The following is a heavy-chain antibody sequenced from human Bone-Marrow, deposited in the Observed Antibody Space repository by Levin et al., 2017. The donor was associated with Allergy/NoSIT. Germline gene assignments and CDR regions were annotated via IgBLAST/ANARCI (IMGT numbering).Heavy chain of an antibody. CDR3: ARGITVAVAGHFDY. Sequence: PGGSLRLSCAASGFIFNDYSMHWVRQAPGKGLEWLAVISYDGSDQYYADSVKGRFTISRDNSRKMLYLQMEMNSLRTEDTAVYYCARGITVAVAGHFDYWGQGTLVTVSS. V-gene: IGHV3-30*04. CDR2: ISYDGSDQ. CDR1: GFIFNDYS. D-gene: IGHD6-19*01. J-gene: IGHJ4*02.